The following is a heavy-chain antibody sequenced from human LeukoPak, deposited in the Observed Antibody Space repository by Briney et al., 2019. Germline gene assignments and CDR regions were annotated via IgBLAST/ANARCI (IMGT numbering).Heavy chain of an antibody. J-gene: IGHJ6*02. V-gene: IGHV3-21*01. CDR1: GFTFSSYS. D-gene: IGHD6-6*01. CDR3: ARNLGPYSSSTAGMDV. Sequence: GGSLRLSCAASGFTFSSYSMNWVRQAPGKGLEWVSSISSSSSYIYYADSVKGRFTISRDNAKNSLYLQMNSLRAEDTAVYYCARNLGPYSSSTAGMDVWGQGTTVTVSS. CDR2: ISSSSSYI.